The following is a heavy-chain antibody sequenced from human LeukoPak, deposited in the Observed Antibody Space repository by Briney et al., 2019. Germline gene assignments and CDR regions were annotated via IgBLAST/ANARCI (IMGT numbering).Heavy chain of an antibody. Sequence: PGGSLRLSCAASGFTFSGFDMYWVRQAPGKGLEWVAVIWYDGTNKYYADSVKGRFTISRDNSKNTLYLQMNSLRAEDTAVYYCARIGGDRHPIEYWGQGTLVTVSS. CDR3: ARIGGDRHPIEY. CDR1: GFTFSGFD. V-gene: IGHV3-33*07. J-gene: IGHJ4*02. CDR2: IWYDGTNK. D-gene: IGHD2-21*02.